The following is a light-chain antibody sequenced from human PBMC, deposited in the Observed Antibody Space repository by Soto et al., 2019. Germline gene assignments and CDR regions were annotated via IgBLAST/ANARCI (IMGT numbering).Light chain of an antibody. CDR3: QQYRSSPPYT. CDR1: QSVSSSS. V-gene: IGKV3-20*01. J-gene: IGKJ2*01. Sequence: EIVLTQSPGTLSLSPGERATLSCRASQSVSSSSFAWYQQKPGQAPRLVIYGTSSRATGIPDRFSGSGSGTDFTLTISRLEPEDFAVYYCQQYRSSPPYTFGQGTKLEIK. CDR2: GTS.